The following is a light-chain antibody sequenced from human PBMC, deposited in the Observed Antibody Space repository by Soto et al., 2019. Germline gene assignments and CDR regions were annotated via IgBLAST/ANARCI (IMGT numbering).Light chain of an antibody. V-gene: IGLV2-14*01. CDR1: SSDVGGNKF. CDR3: TSYTTSRDGV. J-gene: IGLJ2*01. CDR2: EVT. Sequence: QSVLTQPASVSGSPGQSITISCTGTSSDVGGNKFVSWYQQHPGKAPKLIIYEVTNRPSGVSNRFSGSKSGNTASLTISGLQAEDEADYYCTSYTTSRDGVFGGGTKLTVL.